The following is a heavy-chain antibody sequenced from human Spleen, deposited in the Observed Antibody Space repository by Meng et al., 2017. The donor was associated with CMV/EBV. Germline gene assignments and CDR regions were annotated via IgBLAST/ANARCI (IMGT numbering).Heavy chain of an antibody. CDR1: GFTFSDHY. Sequence: GGSLRLSCAGSGFTFSDHYTSWIRQAPGRGLEWVSYIHNGDSTIYYADSVKGRFTISRDNAKNSVYLDMNGLRAEDTAIYYCARGHFGLDVWGRGTTVTVSS. J-gene: IGHJ6*02. V-gene: IGHV3-11*01. CDR2: IHNGDSTI. CDR3: ARGHFGLDV.